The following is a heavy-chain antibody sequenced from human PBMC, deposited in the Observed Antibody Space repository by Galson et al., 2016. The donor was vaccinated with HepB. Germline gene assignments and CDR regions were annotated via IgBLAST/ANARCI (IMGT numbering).Heavy chain of an antibody. CDR1: GFTFSIYA. Sequence: SLRLSCAASGFTFSIYAMHWVRQAPGKGLEWVAVRSYDGNNKYYADSVKGRFTFSRDNSENALYLQMKSLRAEDTAVYYCARGGGTYDDALDIWGQGTMVTVSS. CDR3: ARGGGTYDDALDI. V-gene: IGHV3-30*04. CDR2: RSYDGNNK. D-gene: IGHD1-26*01. J-gene: IGHJ3*02.